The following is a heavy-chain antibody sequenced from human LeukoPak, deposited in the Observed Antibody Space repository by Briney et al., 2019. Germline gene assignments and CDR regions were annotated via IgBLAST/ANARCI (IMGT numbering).Heavy chain of an antibody. Sequence: GGSLRLSCAASGFTFSSYWMHWVRQAPGKGLVWVSRIKSDGSSTNYADSVKGRFTISRDDAKRTLYLQMNSLRAEDTAVYYCARLDYYGSGSYPHAFDIWGQGTMVTVSS. J-gene: IGHJ3*02. CDR3: ARLDYYGSGSYPHAFDI. D-gene: IGHD3-10*01. CDR1: GFTFSSYW. V-gene: IGHV3-74*01. CDR2: IKSDGSST.